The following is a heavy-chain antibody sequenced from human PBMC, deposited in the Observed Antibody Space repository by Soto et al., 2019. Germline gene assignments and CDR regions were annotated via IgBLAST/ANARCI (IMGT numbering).Heavy chain of an antibody. CDR1: GGTFSNYA. D-gene: IGHD6-19*01. V-gene: IGHV1-69*13. CDR3: ARVEAVAGLYNYHGLDV. CDR2: IVPLLGTT. Sequence: SSVQVSCKVPGGTFSNYAIDWVRLAPEHVLDWTGGIVPLLGTTYYTQKFQGRATITADDSTTTAYLEMSSLRSEDTAIYYCARVEAVAGLYNYHGLDVWGQGTAVTVSS. J-gene: IGHJ6*02.